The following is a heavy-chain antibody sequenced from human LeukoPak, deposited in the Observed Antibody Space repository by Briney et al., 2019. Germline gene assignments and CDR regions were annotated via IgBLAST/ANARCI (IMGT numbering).Heavy chain of an antibody. CDR2: INHSGST. D-gene: IGHD6-6*01. CDR1: GGSFSGYY. Sequence: SETLSLTCAVYGGSFSGYYWSWIRQPPGKGLEWIGEINHSGSTNYNPSLKSRVTISVDTSKNQFSLKLSSVTAADTAVYYCARIRGIAARRSASHQNYWSQGTLVTVSS. V-gene: IGHV4-34*01. CDR3: ARIRGIAARRSASHQNY. J-gene: IGHJ4*02.